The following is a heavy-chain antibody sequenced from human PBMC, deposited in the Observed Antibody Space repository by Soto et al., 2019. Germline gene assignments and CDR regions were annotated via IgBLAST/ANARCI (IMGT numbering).Heavy chain of an antibody. Sequence: ASVKVSCNASAYTFTSYDINWVRQATGQGLEWMGWMNPNSGNTGYAQKFQGRVTMTRNTSISTAYMELSSLRSEDTAVYYCARGGEELSSVDPWGQGTLVTVSS. CDR1: AYTFTSYD. V-gene: IGHV1-8*01. CDR2: MNPNSGNT. CDR3: ARGGEELSSVDP. J-gene: IGHJ5*02. D-gene: IGHD6-19*01.